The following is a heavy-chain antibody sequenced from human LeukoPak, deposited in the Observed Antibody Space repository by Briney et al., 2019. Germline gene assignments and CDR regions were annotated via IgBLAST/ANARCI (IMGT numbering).Heavy chain of an antibody. CDR1: GGSISGYY. J-gene: IGHJ4*02. V-gene: IGHV4-59*08. D-gene: IGHD1-7*01. CDR3: ARHVVVGTTEDY. Sequence: SETLSLTCAVYGGSISGYYWSWIRQPPGRGLEWIGYIYYSGSTSYNPSLKSRVTISVDTSKNQFSLKLSSVTAADTAVYYCARHVVVGTTEDYWGQGTLVTVSS. CDR2: IYYSGST.